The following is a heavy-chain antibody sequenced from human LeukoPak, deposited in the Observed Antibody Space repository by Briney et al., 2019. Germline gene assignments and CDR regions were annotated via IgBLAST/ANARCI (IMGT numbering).Heavy chain of an antibody. CDR1: GFTFSSYG. J-gene: IGHJ6*02. Sequence: GGSLGLSCAASGFTFSSYGMHWVRQAPGKGLEWVAVISYDGGNKYYADSVKGRFTISRDNSKNTLYLQMNSLRAEDTAVYYCAREGKSRVYYDILTGPAPPESYYYGMDVWGQGTTVTVSS. CDR2: ISYDGGNK. CDR3: AREGKSRVYYDILTGPAPPESYYYGMDV. D-gene: IGHD3-9*01. V-gene: IGHV3-30*03.